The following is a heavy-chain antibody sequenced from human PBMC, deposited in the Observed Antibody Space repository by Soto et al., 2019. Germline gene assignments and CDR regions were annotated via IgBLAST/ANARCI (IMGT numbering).Heavy chain of an antibody. V-gene: IGHV4-39*01. CDR1: GGSISSSSYY. D-gene: IGHD6-19*01. CDR3: ARVADSSGWYYYYYYGMDV. CDR2: IYYSGST. J-gene: IGHJ6*02. Sequence: PSETLSLTCTVSGGSISSSSYYWGWIRQPPGKGLEWIGSIYYSGSTYYNPSLKSRVTISVDTSKNQFSLKLSSVTAADTAVYYCARVADSSGWYYYYYYGMDVWGQGTTVTVSS.